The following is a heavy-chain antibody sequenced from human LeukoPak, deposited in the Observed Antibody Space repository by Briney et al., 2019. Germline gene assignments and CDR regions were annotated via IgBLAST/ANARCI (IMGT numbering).Heavy chain of an antibody. CDR2: INSDGSWT. CDR3: VSFYETY. V-gene: IGHV3-74*01. Sequence: GGSLRLSCAASGNYWMHWDRQAPGKGLVWVSHINSDGSWTSYADSVKGRFTISKDNAKNTVYLQMNNLRAEDTAVYYCVSFYETYWGRGTLVTVSS. D-gene: IGHD3-22*01. CDR1: GNYW. J-gene: IGHJ4*02.